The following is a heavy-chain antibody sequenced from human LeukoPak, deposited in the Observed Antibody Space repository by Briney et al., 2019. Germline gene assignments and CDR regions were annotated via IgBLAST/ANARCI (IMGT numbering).Heavy chain of an antibody. CDR1: GGSFSGYY. CDR3: ARQSRDIVGATPFDY. V-gene: IGHV4-34*01. D-gene: IGHD1-26*01. J-gene: IGHJ4*02. Sequence: SETLSLTSAVYGGSFSGYYWSWIRQPPGKGLEWIGEINHSGSTNYNPSLKSRFTISVDTSKNQFSLKLSSVTAADTAVYYCARQSRDIVGATPFDYWGQGTLVTVSS. CDR2: INHSGST.